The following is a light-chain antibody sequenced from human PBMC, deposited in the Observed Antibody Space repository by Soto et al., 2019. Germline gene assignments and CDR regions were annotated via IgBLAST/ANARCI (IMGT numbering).Light chain of an antibody. CDR3: QQRANWPLT. CDR2: DAS. J-gene: IGKJ4*01. CDR1: QSIRTY. V-gene: IGKV3-11*01. Sequence: EIVLTQSPATLSLSPGERASLSCRASQSIRTYLAWYQQKPGQAPRLLIYDASNRATGIPARFSGSGSGTDFTLTISSLEAEDLAVYYCQQRANWPLTFGGGSKVDI.